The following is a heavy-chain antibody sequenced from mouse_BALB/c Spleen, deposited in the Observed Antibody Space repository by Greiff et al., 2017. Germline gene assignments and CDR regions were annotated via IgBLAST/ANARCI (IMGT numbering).Heavy chain of an antibody. CDR1: GFTFSSYA. J-gene: IGHJ4*01. Sequence: EVMLVESGGGLVKPGGSLKLSCAASGFTFSSYAMSWVRQSPEKRLEWVAEISSGGSYTYYPDTVKGRFTISRDNAKNTLYLEMSSLRSEDTAMYYGARDDCDGEAYAMDYWGQGTSVTVSS. CDR2: ISSGGSYT. CDR3: ARDDCDGEAYAMDY. V-gene: IGHV5-9-4*01. D-gene: IGHD2-4*01.